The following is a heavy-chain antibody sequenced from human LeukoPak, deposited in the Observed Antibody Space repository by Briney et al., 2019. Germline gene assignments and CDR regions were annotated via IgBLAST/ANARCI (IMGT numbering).Heavy chain of an antibody. CDR2: IIPNGGAT. J-gene: IGHJ3*02. CDR3: ARVSGYDDAFDI. V-gene: IGHV1-46*01. Sequence: GASVKVSCKASGYTFISYHVHWVRQAPGHGLEWMGRIIPNGGATTYAQKFQGRVTMTRDMSTSTVYMELSSLRSEDTAVYYCARVSGYDDAFDIWGQGTMVTVSS. D-gene: IGHD5-12*01. CDR1: GYTFISYH.